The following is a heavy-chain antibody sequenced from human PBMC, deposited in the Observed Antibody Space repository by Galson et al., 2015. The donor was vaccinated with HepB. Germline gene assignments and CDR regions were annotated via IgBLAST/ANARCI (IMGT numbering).Heavy chain of an antibody. V-gene: IGHV3-74*01. CDR1: GFTFSSYW. D-gene: IGHD5-18*01. Sequence: SLRLSCAASGFTFSSYWMHWVRQAPGKGLVWVSRINSDGSSTSYADSVKGRFTISRDNAKNTLYLQMNSLRAEDTAVYYCARVDTAMVISPDYWGQGTLVTVSS. J-gene: IGHJ4*02. CDR2: INSDGSST. CDR3: ARVDTAMVISPDY.